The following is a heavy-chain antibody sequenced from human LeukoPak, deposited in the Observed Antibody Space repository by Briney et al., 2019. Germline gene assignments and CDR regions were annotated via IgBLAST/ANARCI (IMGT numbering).Heavy chain of an antibody. J-gene: IGHJ4*02. CDR1: GFTFSSYS. CDR3: ATVWFGESRY. Sequence: AGGSLRLSCAASGFTFSSYSMNWVRQAPGKGLEWVSSISSSSSYIYYADSVKGRFTISRDNAKNSLYLQMNSLRAEDTAVYYCATVWFGESRYWGQGTLVTVSS. V-gene: IGHV3-21*01. CDR2: ISSSSSYI. D-gene: IGHD3-10*01.